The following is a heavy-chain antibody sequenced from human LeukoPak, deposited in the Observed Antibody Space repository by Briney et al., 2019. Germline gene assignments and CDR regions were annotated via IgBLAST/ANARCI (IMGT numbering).Heavy chain of an antibody. CDR2: INSDGSST. D-gene: IGHD3-3*01. J-gene: IGHJ3*02. CDR3: ARDPSARDYDFWSGYSTGDAFDI. Sequence: GGSLRLSCAASGFTFSSYWMHWVRQAPGKGLVWVSRINSDGSSTSYADSVKGRFTISRDNAKNTLYLHMNSLRAEDTAVYYCARDPSARDYDFWSGYSTGDAFDIWGQGTMVTVSS. CDR1: GFTFSSYW. V-gene: IGHV3-74*01.